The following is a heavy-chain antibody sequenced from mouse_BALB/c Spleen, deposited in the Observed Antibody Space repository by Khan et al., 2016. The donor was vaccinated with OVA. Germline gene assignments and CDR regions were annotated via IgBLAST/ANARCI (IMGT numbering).Heavy chain of an antibody. J-gene: IGHJ3*01. D-gene: IGHD2-4*01. Sequence: DVKLQESGPGLVKPSQSLSLTCTVTGYSITSEYTWNWIRQFPGNKLEWMGIISYSGNTRYNPSLKSRISITRDTSKNQFFLQLNSVTSEDTATYYCARKDYYDYDPFPYWGQGTLVTVSA. CDR3: ARKDYYDYDPFPY. CDR2: ISYSGNT. V-gene: IGHV3-2*02. CDR1: GYSITSEYT.